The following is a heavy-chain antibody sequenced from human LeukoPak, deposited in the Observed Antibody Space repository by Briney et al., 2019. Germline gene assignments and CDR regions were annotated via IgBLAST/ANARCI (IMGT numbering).Heavy chain of an antibody. J-gene: IGHJ3*02. Sequence: GGSLRLSCAASGFIFYNAWLDWVRQAPGKGLEWVGRIKKKTDGGTADYPAPVEGRFTIARDESTNTLFLQMNSLRTEDTAVYYCTTESRDRTGWYGAFDIWGQGTMVTVSS. CDR2: IKKKTDGGTA. CDR1: GFIFYNAW. D-gene: IGHD6-19*01. CDR3: TTESRDRTGWYGAFDI. V-gene: IGHV3-15*01.